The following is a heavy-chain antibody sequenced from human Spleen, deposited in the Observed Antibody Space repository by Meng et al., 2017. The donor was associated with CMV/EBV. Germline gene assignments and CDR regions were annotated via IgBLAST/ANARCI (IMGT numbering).Heavy chain of an antibody. CDR2: VYSGGST. Sequence: GESLKISCAASGLTVSSNYMSWVRQAPGKGLEWVSVVYSGGSTYSSDSVKGRITFSRDNSKNTLYLQMLSLRAEDTAVYYCARDGDSRNWPLYYYGMDVWGQGTTVTVSS. CDR3: ARDGDSRNWPLYYYGMDV. J-gene: IGHJ6*02. CDR1: GLTVSSNY. D-gene: IGHD6-13*01. V-gene: IGHV3-53*01.